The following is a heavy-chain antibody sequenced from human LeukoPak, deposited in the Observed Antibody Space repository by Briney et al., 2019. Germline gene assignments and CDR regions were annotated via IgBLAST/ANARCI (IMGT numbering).Heavy chain of an antibody. CDR3: AKRDGYNYDY. D-gene: IGHD5-24*01. Sequence: PGGSLRLSCAASGFTFSSYAMTWVRQAPGKGLEWVSTIGGSGYSTYYADSVKGRFTISRDNSKTTLYLQMNSLRAEDTAVYYCAKRDGYNYDYWGQGTLVAVS. CDR1: GFTFSSYA. V-gene: IGHV3-23*01. CDR2: IGGSGYST. J-gene: IGHJ4*02.